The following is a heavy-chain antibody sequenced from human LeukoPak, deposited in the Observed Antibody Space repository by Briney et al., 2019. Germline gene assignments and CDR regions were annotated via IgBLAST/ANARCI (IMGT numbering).Heavy chain of an antibody. CDR3: AKDGAPYCGSTSCWGRFDH. CDR2: IRYDGVNK. J-gene: IGHJ4*02. Sequence: PGGSLRLSCAASGFTFSTYGMHWVRQAPGKGLEWVAFIRYDGVNKYYTDSVKGRFTISKDNSKNTLYLQMNSLRVEDTAMYYCAKDGAPYCGSTSCWGRFDHWGQGNLVTVSS. D-gene: IGHD2-2*01. V-gene: IGHV3-30*02. CDR1: GFTFSTYG.